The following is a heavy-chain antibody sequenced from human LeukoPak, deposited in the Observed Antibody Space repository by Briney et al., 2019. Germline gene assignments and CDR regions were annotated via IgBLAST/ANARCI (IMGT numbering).Heavy chain of an antibody. CDR2: ISSSSSYI. CDR1: GFTFSSYS. CDR3: ARSRGSYYSAFGY. Sequence: GGSLRLSCAASGFTFSSYSMNWVRQAPGKGLEWVSSISSSSSYIYYADSVKGRFTISRDNAKNSLYPQMNSLRAEDTAVYYCARSRGSYYSAFGYWGQGTLVTVSS. V-gene: IGHV3-21*01. J-gene: IGHJ4*02. D-gene: IGHD1-26*01.